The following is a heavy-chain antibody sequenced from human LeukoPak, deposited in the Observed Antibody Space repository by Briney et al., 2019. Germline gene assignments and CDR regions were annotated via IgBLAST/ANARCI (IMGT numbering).Heavy chain of an antibody. CDR3: ARDPGIAAAIPGDD. Sequence: PGGSLRLSCAASGFTFDDYGMSWIRQPPGKELEWIGEINHSGSTNYNPSLKSRVTISVDTSKNQFSLKLSSVTAADTAVYYCARDPGIAAAIPGDDWGQGTLVTVSS. CDR1: GFTFDDYG. V-gene: IGHV4-34*01. J-gene: IGHJ4*02. CDR2: INHSGST. D-gene: IGHD6-13*01.